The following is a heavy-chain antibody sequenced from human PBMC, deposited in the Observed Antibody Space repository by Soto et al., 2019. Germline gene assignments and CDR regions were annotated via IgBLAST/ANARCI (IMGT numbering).Heavy chain of an antibody. J-gene: IGHJ4*02. D-gene: IGHD3-22*01. V-gene: IGHV1-24*01. Sequence: ASVKVSCKVSGYTLTELSMHWVRQAPGKGLEWMGGFDPEDGETIYAQKFQGGVTMTEDTSTDTAYMELSSLRSEDTAVYYCATGLTYYYDSSGYLPDYWGQGTLVTVSS. CDR1: GYTLTELS. CDR2: FDPEDGET. CDR3: ATGLTYYYDSSGYLPDY.